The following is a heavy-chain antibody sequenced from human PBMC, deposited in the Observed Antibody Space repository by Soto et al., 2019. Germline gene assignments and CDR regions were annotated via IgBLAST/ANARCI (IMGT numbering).Heavy chain of an antibody. CDR1: GGTFSSYA. D-gene: IGHD6-6*01. CDR3: ASQQLGTSNFYGMDV. Sequence: QVQLVQSGAEVKKPGSSVKVSCKASGGTFSSYAISWVRQAPGQGLEWMGGIIPIFGTANYAQKVQGRVTITADESSSTAYMELTSLTSEDTAVYYCASQQLGTSNFYGMDVWGQGTTVTVSS. CDR2: IIPIFGTA. V-gene: IGHV1-69*12. J-gene: IGHJ6*02.